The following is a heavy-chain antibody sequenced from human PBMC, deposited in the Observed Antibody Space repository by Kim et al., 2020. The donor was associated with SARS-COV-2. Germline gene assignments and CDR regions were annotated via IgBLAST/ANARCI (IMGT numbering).Heavy chain of an antibody. J-gene: IGHJ6*03. D-gene: IGHD6-6*01. CDR2: ISGSGGST. V-gene: IGHV3-23*01. Sequence: GRSLRLSCAASGFTFSSYAMSWVRQAPGKGLEWVSAISGSGGSTYYADSVKGRFTISRDNSKNTLYLQMNSLRAEDTAVYYCAKDGAARSYYYYYYMDVWDKGTTVTVSS. CDR3: AKDGAARSYYYYYYMDV. CDR1: GFTFSSYA.